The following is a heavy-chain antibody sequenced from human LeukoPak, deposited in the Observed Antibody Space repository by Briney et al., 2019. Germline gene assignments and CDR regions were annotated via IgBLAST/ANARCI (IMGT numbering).Heavy chain of an antibody. D-gene: IGHD2-15*01. V-gene: IGHV1-18*01. CDR3: ARGRRDIVVVVAATSTSYYFDY. Sequence: ASVKVSCKASGYTFTSFGISWVRQAPGQGLEWMGWISAYNGNTNYAQKFQGRVTMTRNTSISTAYMELSSLRSEDTAVYYYARGRRDIVVVVAATSTSYYFDYWGQGTLVTVSS. J-gene: IGHJ4*02. CDR2: ISAYNGNT. CDR1: GYTFTSFG.